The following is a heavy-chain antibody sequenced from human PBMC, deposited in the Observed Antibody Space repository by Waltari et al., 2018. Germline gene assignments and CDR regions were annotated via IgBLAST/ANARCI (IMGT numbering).Heavy chain of an antibody. CDR1: GFTFSSYS. V-gene: IGHV3-21*01. D-gene: IGHD1-7*01. CDR2: ISSSSSYI. CDR3: ARRPRGTGTYYFDY. Sequence: EVQLVESGGGLVKPGWSMRLSCAASGFTFSSYSMNWVSQAPGKGMEWVSYISSSSSYIYYADSVKGRFTISRDNAKNSLYLQMNSLRAEDTAVYYCARRPRGTGTYYFDYWGQGTLVTVSS. J-gene: IGHJ4*02.